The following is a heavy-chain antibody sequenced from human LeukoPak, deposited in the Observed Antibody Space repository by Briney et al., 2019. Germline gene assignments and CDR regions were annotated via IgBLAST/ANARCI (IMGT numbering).Heavy chain of an antibody. CDR2: IYYSGST. Sequence: PSETLSLTCTLSGGSISSYYWSWIRQPPGKGLEWIGYIYYSGSTNYNPSLKSRVTISVDTSKNQFSLKLSSVTAADTAVYYCARDGSKPVVPASFDYWGQGTLVTVSS. CDR1: GGSISSYY. D-gene: IGHD2-2*01. CDR3: ARDGSKPVVPASFDY. V-gene: IGHV4-59*01. J-gene: IGHJ4*02.